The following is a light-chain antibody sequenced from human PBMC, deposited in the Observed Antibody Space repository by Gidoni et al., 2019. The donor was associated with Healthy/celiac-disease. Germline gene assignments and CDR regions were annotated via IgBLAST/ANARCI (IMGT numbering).Light chain of an antibody. CDR3: SSYTSSSTSVV. CDR2: EVS. V-gene: IGLV2-18*02. CDR1: SSDVGSYNR. J-gene: IGLJ2*01. Sequence: QSALTQPPSVSGSPGQSVTISCTGTSSDVGSYNRVSWYQPPPGTAPKLMIYEVSNRPSGVPDRFSGSKSGNTASLTISGLQAEDEADYYCSSYTSSSTSVVFGGGTKLTVL.